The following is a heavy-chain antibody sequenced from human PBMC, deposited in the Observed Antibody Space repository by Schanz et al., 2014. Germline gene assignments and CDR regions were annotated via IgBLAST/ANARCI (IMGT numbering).Heavy chain of an antibody. J-gene: IGHJ6*02. CDR2: ISSSGSYI. Sequence: EADLVESGGGLIQRGESLRLSCSASGFSFSSYSMNWVRQAPGKGLEWVSSISSSGSYIDYADSVKGRFTISRDNSENTLYLQMNSLSADDTAVFYCAKGMGYCSGGSCCDYYYYGLDVWGQGTTVTVSS. D-gene: IGHD2-15*01. CDR3: AKGMGYCSGGSCCDYYYYGLDV. V-gene: IGHV3-21*04. CDR1: GFSFSSYS.